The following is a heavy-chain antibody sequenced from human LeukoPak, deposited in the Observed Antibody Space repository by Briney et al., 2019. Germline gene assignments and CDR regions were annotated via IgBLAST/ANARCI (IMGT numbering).Heavy chain of an antibody. CDR3: AKDSATITIFGVVTPNDY. J-gene: IGHJ4*02. CDR1: GFAFDDYG. Sequence: GGSLRLSCAASGFAFDDYGMSWVRQAPGKGLEWVAFIRYDGSNKYYADSVKGRFTISRDNSKNTLYLQMNSLRAEDTALYYCAKDSATITIFGVVTPNDYWREGTLVTVFS. V-gene: IGHV3-30*02. D-gene: IGHD3-3*01. CDR2: IRYDGSNK.